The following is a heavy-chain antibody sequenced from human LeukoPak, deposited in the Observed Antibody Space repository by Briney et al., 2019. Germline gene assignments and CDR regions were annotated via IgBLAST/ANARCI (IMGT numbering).Heavy chain of an antibody. CDR1: GYSFTSYW. D-gene: IGHD4-17*01. V-gene: IGHV5-51*01. J-gene: IGHJ6*02. CDR3: ARRGVNYGDYYYYGMDV. CDR2: IYPGDSDT. Sequence: GESLKISCKGSGYSFTSYWIGWVRQTPGKGLEWMGIIYPGDSDTRYSPSFQGQVTISADKSISTAYLQWSSLKASDTAMYYCARRGVNYGDYYYYGMDVWGQGTTVTVSS.